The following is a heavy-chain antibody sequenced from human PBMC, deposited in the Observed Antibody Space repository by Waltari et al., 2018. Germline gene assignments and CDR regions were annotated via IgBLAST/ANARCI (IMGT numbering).Heavy chain of an antibody. CDR1: GGTFSSYA. CDR2: IIPIFGTA. CDR3: AREEYYYDSGGYYYRLARAFDI. J-gene: IGHJ3*02. Sequence: QVQLVQSGAEVKKPGSSVKVSCKASGGTFSSYAISWVRQAPGQGLEWMGRIIPIFGTANYAQKFQGRVTITADKSTSTAYMELSSLRSEDTAVYYCAREEYYYDSGGYYYRLARAFDIWGQGTMVTVSS. V-gene: IGHV1-69*08. D-gene: IGHD3-22*01.